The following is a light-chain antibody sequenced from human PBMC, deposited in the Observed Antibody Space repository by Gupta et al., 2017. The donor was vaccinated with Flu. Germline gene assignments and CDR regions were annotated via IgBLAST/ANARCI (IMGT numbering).Light chain of an antibody. CDR1: TSNIGINT. J-gene: IGLJ3*02. CDR3: ASWDDSLNGPWV. CDR2: NNN. Sequence: QSVLTQPPSASGTPGQTVTIPCSGSTSNIGINTVTWYQQFPGTAPKLLIYNNNQRPSGVPDRFSGSKSGTSASLAISGLQSEDEADYYCASWDDSLNGPWVLGGGTKLTVL. V-gene: IGLV1-44*01.